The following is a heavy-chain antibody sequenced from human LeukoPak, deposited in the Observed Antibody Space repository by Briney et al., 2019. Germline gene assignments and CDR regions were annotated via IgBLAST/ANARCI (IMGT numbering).Heavy chain of an antibody. Sequence: GGSLRLSCAASGFTFSSYAMHWVRQAPGKGLEWVAVISYDGSNKYYADSVKGRFTISRDNSKNTLYLKMNSLRAEDTAVYYCARDRKSSGYYYSDYWGQGTLVTVSS. D-gene: IGHD3-22*01. CDR3: ARDRKSSGYYYSDY. V-gene: IGHV3-30*04. CDR1: GFTFSSYA. CDR2: ISYDGSNK. J-gene: IGHJ4*02.